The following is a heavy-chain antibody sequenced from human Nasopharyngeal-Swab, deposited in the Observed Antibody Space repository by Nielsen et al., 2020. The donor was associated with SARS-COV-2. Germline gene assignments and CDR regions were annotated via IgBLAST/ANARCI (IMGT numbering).Heavy chain of an antibody. J-gene: IGHJ4*02. V-gene: IGHV1-2*06. D-gene: IGHD6-13*01. CDR1: GYTFTDYY. CDR2: INPNSGGT. Sequence: ASVKVSCKASGYTFTDYYMHWVRQAPGQGLECMGRINPNSGGTNYAQKFQGRATMTRDTSISTAYMELTRLRSDDTAVYYCAASSSSWYLTFDYWGQGTLVTVSS. CDR3: AASSSSWYLTFDY.